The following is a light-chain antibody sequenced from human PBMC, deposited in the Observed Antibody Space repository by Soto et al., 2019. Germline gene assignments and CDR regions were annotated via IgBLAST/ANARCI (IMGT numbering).Light chain of an antibody. CDR2: STS. J-gene: IGKJ1*01. CDR1: QSISYY. CDR3: QQSYSTPWT. V-gene: IGKV1-39*01. Sequence: IHMTQSTSSLSASVGNRVTITCRASQSISYYLNWYQQKKGRAPRLLIYSTSTLQSGVPSKFSGSAYGTDFNLTISSLQTEDFATYYYQQSYSTPWTFGQGTKVDIK.